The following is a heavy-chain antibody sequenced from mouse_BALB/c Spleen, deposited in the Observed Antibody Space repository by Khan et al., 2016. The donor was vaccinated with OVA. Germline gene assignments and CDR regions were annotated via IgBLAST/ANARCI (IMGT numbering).Heavy chain of an antibody. J-gene: IGHJ2*01. CDR1: GYTFTNHW. CDR2: IYPGDGRS. Sequence: QVQLQQPGAELVKPGASVKLSCQASGYTFTNHWVHWVVQRPGQGLEWIGEIYPGDGRSISNEKFKTKATLTVDNSSNTAYMQLTSLTSEDSAVYSCARNAYFGNYFDYWGQGTTLTVSS. V-gene: IGHV1S81*02. D-gene: IGHD2-10*01. CDR3: ARNAYFGNYFDY.